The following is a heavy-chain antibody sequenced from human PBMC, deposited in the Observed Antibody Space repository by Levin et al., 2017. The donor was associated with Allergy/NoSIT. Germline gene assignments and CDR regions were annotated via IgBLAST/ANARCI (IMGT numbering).Heavy chain of an antibody. V-gene: IGHV3-49*03. J-gene: IGHJ4*02. CDR3: TRDRNYDILTGYYWTW. Sequence: PSGGSLRLSCTASGFTFGDYAMSWFRQAPGKGLEWVGFIRSKAYGGTTEYAASVKGRFTISRDDSKSIAYLQMNSLKTEDTAVYYCTRDRNYDILTGYYWTWWGQGTLVTVSS. D-gene: IGHD3-9*01. CDR1: GFTFGDYA. CDR2: IRSKAYGGTT.